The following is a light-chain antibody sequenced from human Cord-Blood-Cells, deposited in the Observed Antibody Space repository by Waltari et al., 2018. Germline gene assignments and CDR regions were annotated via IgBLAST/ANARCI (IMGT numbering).Light chain of an antibody. Sequence: DIQLTQSPSFLSASVRDSVTITCRASQGISSYLAWYQQKPGKAPKLLTYAASTLQSGVPSRFSGSGSGTEFTLTISSLQPEDFATYYCQQLNSYFFGPGTKVDIK. J-gene: IGKJ3*01. CDR2: AAS. CDR3: QQLNSYF. V-gene: IGKV1-9*01. CDR1: QGISSY.